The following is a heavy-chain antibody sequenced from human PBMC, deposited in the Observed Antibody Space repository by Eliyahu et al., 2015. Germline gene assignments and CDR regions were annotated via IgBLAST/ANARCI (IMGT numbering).Heavy chain of an antibody. Sequence: QLQESGSGLVKPSQTLSLTCAVSGASXTXGGXSWXXIRQPPDKGLEWIGSIXDSGSTHYNPSLNSRVTISVDRSKNQFSLKLTSVTAADTAVYYCARGIGTITYCSGTNCYADAFDIWGQGTVVTVFS. D-gene: IGHD2-2*01. CDR1: GASXTXGGXS. J-gene: IGHJ3*02. CDR3: ARGIGTITYCSGTNCYADAFDI. V-gene: IGHV4-30-2*01. CDR2: IXDSGST.